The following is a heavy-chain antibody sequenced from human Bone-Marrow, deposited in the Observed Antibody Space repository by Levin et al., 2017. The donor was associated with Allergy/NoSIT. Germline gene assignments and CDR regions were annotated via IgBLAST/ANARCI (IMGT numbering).Heavy chain of an antibody. V-gene: IGHV3-48*04. J-gene: IGHJ4*02. D-gene: IGHD3-22*01. Sequence: SCAASGFTFSSYSINWVRRAPGKGLEWVSYISSSSSTIHYADSVKGRFSTSRDNAQNSVHLQMNSLRAEDTAVYYCVRVYSSGYSCDYWGQGTQVTVSS. CDR1: GFTFSSYS. CDR2: ISSSSSTI. CDR3: VRVYSSGYSCDY.